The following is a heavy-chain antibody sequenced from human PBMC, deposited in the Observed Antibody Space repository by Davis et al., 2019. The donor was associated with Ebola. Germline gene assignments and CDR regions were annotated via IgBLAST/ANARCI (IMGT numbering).Heavy chain of an antibody. J-gene: IGHJ6*02. CDR3: ARLPSYGYRGGFGMDV. D-gene: IGHD3-10*01. CDR2: IYPGDSDT. Sequence: GESLKISCKGSGYSFTSYWIGWVRQMPGKGLEWMGIIYPGDSDTRYSPSFQGQVTISADKSISTAYLQWSSLKASDTAMYYCARLPSYGYRGGFGMDVWGQGITVTVSS. CDR1: GYSFTSYW. V-gene: IGHV5-51*01.